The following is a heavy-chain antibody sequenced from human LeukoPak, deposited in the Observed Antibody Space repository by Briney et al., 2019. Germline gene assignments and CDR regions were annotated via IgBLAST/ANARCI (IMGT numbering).Heavy chain of an antibody. CDR2: INPSGTTT. D-gene: IGHD5-18*01. CDR1: GGTFSNYA. CDR3: ARSIHPYYFDY. V-gene: IGHV1-46*01. Sequence: GASVKVSCKASGGTFSNYAISWVRQAPGQGLEWMGIINPSGTTTNYAQKFQGRVTLTRDTSTSTVYMELSSLRSEDTAVYYCARSIHPYYFDYWGQGTLVTVSS. J-gene: IGHJ4*02.